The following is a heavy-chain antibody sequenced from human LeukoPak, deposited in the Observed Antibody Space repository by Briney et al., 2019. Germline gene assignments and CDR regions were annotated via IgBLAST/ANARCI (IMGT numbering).Heavy chain of an antibody. Sequence: SETLSLTCAVYGGSFSGYYWGWIRQPPGKGLEWIGEINHSGSTNYNPSLKSRVTISVDTSKNQFSLKLSSVTAADTAVYYCARRLTNWNDFDYWGQGTLVTVSS. CDR2: INHSGST. D-gene: IGHD1-1*01. CDR3: ARRLTNWNDFDY. V-gene: IGHV4-34*01. CDR1: GGSFSGYY. J-gene: IGHJ4*02.